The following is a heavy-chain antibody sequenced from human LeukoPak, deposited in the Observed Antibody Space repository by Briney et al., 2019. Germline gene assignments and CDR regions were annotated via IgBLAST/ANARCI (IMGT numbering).Heavy chain of an antibody. Sequence: GASVKVSCKACRYTFTSYYMHWVRQAPGQGLEWMGIINPSGGSTSYAQKFQGRVTMTRDTSTSTVYMELSSLRSEDTAVYYCARGRRFLEWLLYGFLDYWGQGTLVTVSS. J-gene: IGHJ4*02. D-gene: IGHD3-3*01. CDR3: ARGRRFLEWLLYGFLDY. V-gene: IGHV1-46*01. CDR1: RYTFTSYY. CDR2: INPSGGST.